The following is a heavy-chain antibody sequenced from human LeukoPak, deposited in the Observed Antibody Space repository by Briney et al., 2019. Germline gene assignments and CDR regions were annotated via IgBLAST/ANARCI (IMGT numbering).Heavy chain of an antibody. Sequence: PGRSLRLSCAASGXSFSSYTMNWVRQAPGKGLEWVSSIRSSSSYIYYADSLKGRFTISRDNAKNSLYLQMNSLRAEDTAVYYCARDPQGYSSSWFDYWGQGTLVTVSS. J-gene: IGHJ4*02. D-gene: IGHD6-13*01. V-gene: IGHV3-21*01. CDR3: ARDPQGYSSSWFDY. CDR1: GXSFSSYT. CDR2: IRSSSSYI.